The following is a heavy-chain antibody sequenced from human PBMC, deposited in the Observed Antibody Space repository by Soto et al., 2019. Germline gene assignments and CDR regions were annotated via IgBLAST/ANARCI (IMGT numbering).Heavy chain of an antibody. CDR3: AKGLVEMATSFDY. D-gene: IGHD5-12*01. CDR1: GFTFSSYG. Sequence: GGSLRLSCAASGFTFSSYGMHWVRQAPGKGLEWVAVISYDGSNKYYADSVKGRFTISRDNSKNTLYLQMNSLRAEDTAVYYCAKGLVEMATSFDYWGQGTLVTVSS. J-gene: IGHJ4*02. CDR2: ISYDGSNK. V-gene: IGHV3-30*18.